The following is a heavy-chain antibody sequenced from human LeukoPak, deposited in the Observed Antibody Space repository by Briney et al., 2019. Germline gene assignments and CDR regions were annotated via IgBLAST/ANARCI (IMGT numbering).Heavy chain of an antibody. CDR1: GGSFSDHY. CDR2: INHSGSA. CDR3: GPFGGYSGYDLGY. J-gene: IGHJ4*02. V-gene: IGHV4-34*01. D-gene: IGHD5-12*01. Sequence: SETLSLTCAVYGGSFSDHYRSWIRQPPGQGPEWIGEINHSGSAKYNPSLKSRVTISVDTSKNQFSLEVTSVTAADTAVYYCGPFGGYSGYDLGYWGQGTLVTVSS.